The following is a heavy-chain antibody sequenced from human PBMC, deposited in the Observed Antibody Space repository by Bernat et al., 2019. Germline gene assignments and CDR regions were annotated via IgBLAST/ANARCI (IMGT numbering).Heavy chain of an antibody. J-gene: IGHJ4*02. D-gene: IGHD3-22*01. V-gene: IGHV3-23*01. CDR1: GFTFSSYA. CDR2: ISGSGCST. Sequence: EVQLLESGGGLVQPGGSLRLSCAASGFTFSSYAMSWVRQAPGKGLEWVSAISGSGCSTYYADSVKGRFTISRDNSKNTLYLQMNSLRDEDTAVYYCAVLSTEYYYDSSGLWYFDYWGQGTLVTVSS. CDR3: AVLSTEYYYDSSGLWYFDY.